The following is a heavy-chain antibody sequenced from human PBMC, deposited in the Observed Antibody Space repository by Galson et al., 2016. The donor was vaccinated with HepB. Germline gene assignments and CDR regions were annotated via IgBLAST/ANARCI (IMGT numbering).Heavy chain of an antibody. CDR3: ARTCTNSVCLYYFDF. Sequence: ETLSLTCTVSGGSISSTNYYWGWIRQPPGKGLEWIGSIYYSGGAYYNPPLKTRVSISVDTSKNQFSLRLSSVTAAATAVYYCARTCTNSVCLYYFDFGGLGTLVTVSA. V-gene: IGHV4-39*01. D-gene: IGHD2-8*01. CDR1: GGSISSTNYY. J-gene: IGHJ4*02. CDR2: IYYSGGA.